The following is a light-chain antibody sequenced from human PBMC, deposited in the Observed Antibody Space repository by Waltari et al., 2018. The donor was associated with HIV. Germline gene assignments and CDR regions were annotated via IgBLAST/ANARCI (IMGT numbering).Light chain of an antibody. V-gene: IGLV2-14*03. J-gene: IGLJ3*02. CDR2: AVT. CDR1: SNDDGCHNS. Sequence: QSALTKPVSMPGSPGPSITISCTGTSNDDGCHNSVSRYQHHTGQAPNLPIYAVTNLPSGVSDRFSGSKSGNTASLTISGLLAEDEADYYCSSFTSRSILVFGGGTKLTV. CDR3: SSFTSRSILV.